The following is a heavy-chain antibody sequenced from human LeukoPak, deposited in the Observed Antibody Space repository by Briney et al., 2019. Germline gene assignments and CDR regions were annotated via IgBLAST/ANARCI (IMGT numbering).Heavy chain of an antibody. V-gene: IGHV3-21*01. Sequence: GGSLRLSCTASGFTFSSYSMNWVRQAPGKGLEWVSSISSGSNNIYYAVSVKGRFAISRDNAKNSLYLQMDSPRADDTAVYYCGRVRCSGGTCYTYSSGWAFEFWGQGSLVIVSS. J-gene: IGHJ4*02. CDR1: GFTFSSYS. D-gene: IGHD2-15*01. CDR2: ISSGSNNI. CDR3: GRVRCSGGTCYTYSSGWAFEF.